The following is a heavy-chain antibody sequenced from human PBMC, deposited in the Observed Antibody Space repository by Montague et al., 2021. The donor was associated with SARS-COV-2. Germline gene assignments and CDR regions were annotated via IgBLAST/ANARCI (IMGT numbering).Heavy chain of an antibody. J-gene: IGHJ6*03. CDR1: GGSVSSSPYY. CDR2: ISYSGRT. Sequence: SETLSLTCTVSGGSVSSSPYYWGWIRQPPGRGLEWVGSISYSGRTYFSPSLKSRLTISVDSSENQFSLRLSSVTAADTAVYYCAGSYYYGSGTYVYNYYMDVCGKGTTVTVSS. D-gene: IGHD3-10*01. V-gene: IGHV4-39*01. CDR3: AGSYYYGSGTYVYNYYMDV.